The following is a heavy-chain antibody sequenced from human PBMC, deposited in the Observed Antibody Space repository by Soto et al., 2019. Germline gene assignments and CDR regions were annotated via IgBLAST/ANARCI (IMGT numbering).Heavy chain of an antibody. CDR3: ARTGIAAAGAVNYYYGMDV. CDR1: GFTFSDHY. CDR2: TRNKANSYTT. Sequence: EVQLVESGGGLVQPGGSLRLSCAASGFTFSDHYMDWVRQAPGKGLEWVGRTRNKANSYTTEYAASVKGRFTISRDDSKNSPYLQMKSLKTEDMAVYYCARTGIAAAGAVNYYYGMDVWGQGTTVTVSS. J-gene: IGHJ6*02. D-gene: IGHD6-13*01. V-gene: IGHV3-72*01.